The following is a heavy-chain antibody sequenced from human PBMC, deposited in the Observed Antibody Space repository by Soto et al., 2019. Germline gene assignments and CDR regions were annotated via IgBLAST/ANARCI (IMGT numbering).Heavy chain of an antibody. D-gene: IGHD2-15*01. V-gene: IGHV3-33*01. J-gene: IGHJ6*02. CDR3: AVVAASYHYGMDV. CDR2: IWYDGSSK. Sequence: QGQLVESGGGVVQPGRSVRLCCAASGFTFSSYGMQWVRQAPGKGLEWVAVIWYDGSSKYYADSVKGRFTISRDNSKNPLYLPMNSLRAEDTAVYYCAVVAASYHYGMDVWGQGTTVTVSS. CDR1: GFTFSSYG.